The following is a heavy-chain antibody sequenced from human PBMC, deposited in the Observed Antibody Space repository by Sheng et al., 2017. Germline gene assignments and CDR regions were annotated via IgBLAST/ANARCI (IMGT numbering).Heavy chain of an antibody. CDR2: INHSGST. CDR1: GGSFSGYY. CDR3: ASNLARSDIVVVPAAMGGYFQH. V-gene: IGHV4-34*01. Sequence: QVQLQQWGAGLLKPSETLSLTCAVYGGSFSGYYWSWIRQPPGKGLEWIGEINHSGSTNYNPSLKSRVTISVDTSKNQFSLKLSSVTAADTAVYYCASNLARSDIVVVPAAMGGYFQHWGQG. J-gene: IGHJ1*01. D-gene: IGHD2-2*01.